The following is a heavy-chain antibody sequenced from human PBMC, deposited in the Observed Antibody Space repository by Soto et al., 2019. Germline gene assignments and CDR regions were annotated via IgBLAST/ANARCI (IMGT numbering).Heavy chain of an antibody. Sequence: QVQLVESGGGVVQPGRSVRLSCAASGFTFNNYGMHWVRQAPGKGLEWVAVISYDGSNKYYGDSVKGQFTISRDNSKNTLYLQMDSLRAEDTAVYYCAKDLTPTSRSGYSAIDDWGQGTLVTVSS. V-gene: IGHV3-30*18. D-gene: IGHD3-3*01. CDR1: GFTFNNYG. J-gene: IGHJ4*02. CDR2: ISYDGSNK. CDR3: AKDLTPTSRSGYSAIDD.